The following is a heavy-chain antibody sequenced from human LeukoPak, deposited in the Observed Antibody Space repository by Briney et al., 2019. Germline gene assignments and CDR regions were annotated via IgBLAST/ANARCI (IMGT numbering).Heavy chain of an antibody. J-gene: IGHJ4*02. CDR1: GYTFTGYY. D-gene: IGHD3-22*01. CDR3: ARGREYYYDSSGYLYPRGGARYFDY. V-gene: IGHV1-2*02. CDR2: INPNSGGT. Sequence: ASVKVPSKASGYTFTGYYMHWVRQAPGQGLEWMGWINPNSGGTNYAQKFQGRVTMTRGTSISTAYMELSRLRSDDTAVYYCARGREYYYDSSGYLYPRGGARYFDYWGQGTLVTVSS.